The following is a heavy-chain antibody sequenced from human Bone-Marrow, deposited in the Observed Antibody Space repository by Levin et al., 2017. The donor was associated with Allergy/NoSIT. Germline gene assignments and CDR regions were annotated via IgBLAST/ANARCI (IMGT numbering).Heavy chain of an antibody. V-gene: IGHV4-59*01. Sequence: PSETLSLTCVVSDGPMGPYYWTWLRQTPGKGLEWIGYMHYSGSTQYNPSLKSRVSILLNTSSKQFFLNLKSVTAADTAVYYCARDLGALQGYYYYGIDVWGQGTTVIVSS. CDR1: DGPMGPYY. J-gene: IGHJ6*02. CDR2: MHYSGST. CDR3: ARDLGALQGYYYYGIDV. D-gene: IGHD3-16*01.